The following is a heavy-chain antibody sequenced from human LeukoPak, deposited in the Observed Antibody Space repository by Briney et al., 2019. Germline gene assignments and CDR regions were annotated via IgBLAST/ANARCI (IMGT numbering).Heavy chain of an antibody. J-gene: IGHJ4*02. CDR2: XXSSGSTI. Sequence: XXXSSGSTIYYADSVKGRFTISRDNAKNSLYLQMNSLRAEDTAVYYCARAVRYDSSGYQYYFDYWGQGTLVTVSS. CDR3: ARAVRYDSSGYQYYFDY. D-gene: IGHD3-22*01. V-gene: IGHV3-11*01.